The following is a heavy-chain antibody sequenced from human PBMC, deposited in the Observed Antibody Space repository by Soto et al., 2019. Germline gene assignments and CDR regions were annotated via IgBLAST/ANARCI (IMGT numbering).Heavy chain of an antibody. CDR2: VDPEDGET. V-gene: IGHV1-24*01. CDR3: ATWTSESIVRMVYAPHSFYI. D-gene: IGHD2-8*01. CDR1: GYTLTELS. J-gene: IGHJ3*02. Sequence: QVQLVQSGAEVKKPGASVKVSCKVSGYTLTELSMHWVRQAPGKGLEWMGGVDPEDGETIYAQKFQGRVTLTEDTSTDAAYMELRRLRSEGTAVYSFATWTSESIVRMVYAPHSFYIWCQVTMVTVSS.